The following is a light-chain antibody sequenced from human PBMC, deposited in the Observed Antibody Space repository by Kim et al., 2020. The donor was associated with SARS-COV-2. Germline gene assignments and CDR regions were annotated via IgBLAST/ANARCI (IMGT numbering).Light chain of an antibody. CDR1: SLRTYY. J-gene: IGLJ3*02. V-gene: IGLV3-19*01. Sequence: SSELTQDPAVSVALGQTVKITCQGDSLRTYYASWYQQKPGQAPLLVVYGKNNRPSGIPDRFSGSYSGNTASLTITGAQAEDEADYYCTSRDTKMFGGRTKVTVL. CDR2: GKN. CDR3: TSRDTKM.